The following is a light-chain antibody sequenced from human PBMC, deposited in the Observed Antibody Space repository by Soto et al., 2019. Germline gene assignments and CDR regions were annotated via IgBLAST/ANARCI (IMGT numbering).Light chain of an antibody. CDR3: QQYDSWPHT. CDR2: GAS. Sequence: EIVMTQSPATLSVSPGERVTLSCGASQSISGDLAWYQQKPGQAPRLVIYGASTRATGVPARFRGSGSATEFTLTISSLQSEDFAVYYCQQYDSWPHTFGLGNRLEIK. V-gene: IGKV3-15*01. CDR1: QSISGD. J-gene: IGKJ2*01.